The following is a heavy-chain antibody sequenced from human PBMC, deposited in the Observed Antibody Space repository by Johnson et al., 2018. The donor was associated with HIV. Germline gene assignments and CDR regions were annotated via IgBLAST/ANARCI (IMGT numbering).Heavy chain of an antibody. CDR2: ISYDGSNK. CDR1: GFTFSTYG. D-gene: IGHD6-19*01. J-gene: IGHJ3*02. Sequence: QVQLVESGGGVVQPGRSLRLSCAASGFTFSTYGMHWVRQTPGKWLEWVAVISYDGSNKYYADSVKGRFTISRDNSKNTLYLQMNSLRAEDKAVYYCAKAGAVAGPGIDAFDIWGQGTMVTVSS. V-gene: IGHV3-30*18. CDR3: AKAGAVAGPGIDAFDI.